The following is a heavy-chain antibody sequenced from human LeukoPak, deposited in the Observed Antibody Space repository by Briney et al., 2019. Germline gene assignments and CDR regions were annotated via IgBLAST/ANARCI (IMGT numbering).Heavy chain of an antibody. CDR3: HCGTYSGFDN. J-gene: IGHJ4*02. V-gene: IGHV3-7*01. Sequence: GGSLRLSCAASGFTFSSYWMNWIRQAPGKGLEWVATIKEDGSEKYYVDSVKGRFTISRDNAKNSLYLQMNSLRAEDTAVYYCHCGTYSGFDNWGQGTQVTVSS. CDR1: GFTFSSYW. D-gene: IGHD1-26*01. CDR2: IKEDGSEK.